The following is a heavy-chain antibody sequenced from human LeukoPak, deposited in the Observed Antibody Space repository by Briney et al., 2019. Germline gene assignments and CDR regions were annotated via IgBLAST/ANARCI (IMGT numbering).Heavy chain of an antibody. J-gene: IGHJ6*02. CDR2: IIPIFGTA. D-gene: IGHD5-18*01. Sequence: SVKVSCKASGGTFSSYAISWVRQAPGQGLEWMGGIIPIFGTANYAQKFQGRVTITADESTSTAYMELSSLRSDDTAVYYCARGTWDQLYSYFPNYYYYGMDVWGQGTTVTVYS. V-gene: IGHV1-69*13. CDR1: GGTFSSYA. CDR3: ARGTWDQLYSYFPNYYYYGMDV.